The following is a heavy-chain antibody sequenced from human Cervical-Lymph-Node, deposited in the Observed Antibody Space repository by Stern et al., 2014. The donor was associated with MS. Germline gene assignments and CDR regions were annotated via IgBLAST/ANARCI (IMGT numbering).Heavy chain of an antibody. V-gene: IGHV3-30*01. CDR1: GFTFSSYA. D-gene: IGHD2-2*01. J-gene: IGHJ4*02. CDR3: ARGGIVVVPAARLDY. CDR2: ISYDGSNK. Sequence: VQLVESGGGVVQPGRSLRLSCAASGFTFSSYAMHWVRQAPGKGLEWVAVISYDGSNKYYADSVKGRFTIYRDNSKNTLYLQMNSLRAEDTAVYYCARGGIVVVPAARLDYWGQGTLVTVSS.